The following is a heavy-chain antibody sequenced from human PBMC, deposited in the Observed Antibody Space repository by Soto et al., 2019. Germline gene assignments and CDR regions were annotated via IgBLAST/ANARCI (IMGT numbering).Heavy chain of an antibody. CDR3: ARIYDSSGYYTASFDY. J-gene: IGHJ4*02. V-gene: IGHV5-51*01. Sequence: GESLKISCKVSGYSFTSYWIGWVRQMPGKGLEWMGIIYPGDSDTRYSPSFQGQVTISADKSISTAYLQWSSLKASDTAMYYCARIYDSSGYYTASFDYWGQGTLVTVSS. CDR2: IYPGDSDT. D-gene: IGHD3-22*01. CDR1: GYSFTSYW.